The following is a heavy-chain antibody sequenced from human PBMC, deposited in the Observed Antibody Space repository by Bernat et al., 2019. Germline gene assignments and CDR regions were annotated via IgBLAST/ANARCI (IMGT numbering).Heavy chain of an antibody. CDR3: ARGDVGYCSSTSCYRRPYYFDY. D-gene: IGHD2-2*01. V-gene: IGHV3-21*01. CDR1: GFTFSSYS. CDR2: ISSSSSYI. J-gene: IGHJ4*02. Sequence: EVQLVESGGGLVKPGGSLRLSCAASGFTFSSYSMNWVRQAPGKGLEWVSSISSSSSYIYYADSVKGRFTISRDNAKNSLYLQMNSLRAEDTAVYYCARGDVGYCSSTSCYRRPYYFDYWGQGTLVTVSS.